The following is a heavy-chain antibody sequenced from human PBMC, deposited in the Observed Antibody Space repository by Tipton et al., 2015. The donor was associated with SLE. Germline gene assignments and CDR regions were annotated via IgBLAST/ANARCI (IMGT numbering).Heavy chain of an antibody. CDR1: GFTFDDYT. V-gene: IGHV3-43*01. CDR2: VSWDGDNA. CDR3: VKDKDIYYYFHMDV. J-gene: IGHJ6*03. Sequence: GSLRLSCAASGFTFDDYTMHWVRQAPGKGLAWVSLVSWDGDNAYYADSVKGRSTISRDNSKNSLYLQMNSLRPEDTALYYCVKDKDIYYYFHMDVWGNGTTVTVSS.